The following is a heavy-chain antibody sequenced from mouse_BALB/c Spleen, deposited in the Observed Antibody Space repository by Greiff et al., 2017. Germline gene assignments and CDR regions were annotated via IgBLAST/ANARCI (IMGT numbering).Heavy chain of an antibody. D-gene: IGHD1-1*01. CDR1: GYTFTDYV. CDR2: IYPGSGST. CDR3: ARSTTDAMDY. V-gene: IGHV1-77*01. J-gene: IGHJ4*01. Sequence: VQLQQSGPELVKPGASVKMSCKASGYTFTDYVISWVKQRTGQGLEWIGEIYPGSGSTYYNEKFKGKATLTADKSSNTAYMQLSSLTSEDSAVYFCARSTTDAMDYWGQGTSVTVSS.